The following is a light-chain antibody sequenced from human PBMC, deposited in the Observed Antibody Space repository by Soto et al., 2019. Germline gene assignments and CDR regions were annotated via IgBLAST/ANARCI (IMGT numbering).Light chain of an antibody. V-gene: IGKV3-20*01. Sequence: EIVLTQSPGTLSFSPGERATLSLRASQSVSSYLAWYQQKPGQAPRLLIYGVSSRATGIPDRFSGSGSGTDFTLTISRLEPEDFAVYYCQQYVTSPLTFGGGTKVDIK. CDR1: QSVSSY. CDR2: GVS. CDR3: QQYVTSPLT. J-gene: IGKJ4*01.